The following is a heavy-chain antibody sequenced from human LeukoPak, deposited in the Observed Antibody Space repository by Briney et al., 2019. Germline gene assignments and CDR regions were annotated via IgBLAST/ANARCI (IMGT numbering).Heavy chain of an antibody. V-gene: IGHV3-21*01. J-gene: IGHJ3*02. CDR2: ISSSSSYI. CDR3: VRDLDHNDFWSGYWPDAFDS. CDR1: GFTFSSYT. Sequence: PGGSLRLSCAASGFTFSSYTMNWVRQAPGKGPEWVSSISSSSSYIYYADSVKGRFTISRDNAKNSLYLQMSRLRAEDTALYYCVRDLDHNDFWSGYWPDAFDSWGQGTMVFVSS. D-gene: IGHD3-3*01.